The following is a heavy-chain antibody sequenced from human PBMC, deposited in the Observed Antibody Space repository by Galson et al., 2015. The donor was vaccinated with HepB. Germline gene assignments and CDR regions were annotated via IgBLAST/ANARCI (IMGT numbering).Heavy chain of an antibody. J-gene: IGHJ6*03. V-gene: IGHV3-49*03. D-gene: IGHD3-3*01. Sequence: SLRLSCAASGFTFGDYAMSWLRQAPGKGLEWVGFIRSKAYGGTTEYAASVKGRFTISRGDSKSIAYLQMNSLKTEDTAVYYCTRVSNYDFWSGYYRLSYYYYMDVWGKGTTVTVSS. CDR2: IRSKAYGGTT. CDR1: GFTFGDYA. CDR3: TRVSNYDFWSGYYRLSYYYYMDV.